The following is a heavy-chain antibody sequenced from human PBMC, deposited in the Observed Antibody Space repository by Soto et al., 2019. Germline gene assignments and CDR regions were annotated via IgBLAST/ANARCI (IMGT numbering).Heavy chain of an antibody. D-gene: IGHD3-3*01. CDR3: ARGIKIPEVNDFWSGYSRAGFLGYNWFDP. CDR1: GFTFSSYA. V-gene: IGHV3-30-3*01. CDR2: ISYDGSNK. Sequence: GGSLRLSCAASGFTFSSYAMHWVRQAPGKGLEWVAVISYDGSNKYYADSVKGRFTISRDNSKNTLYLQMNSLRAEDTAVYYCARGIKIPEVNDFWSGYSRAGFLGYNWFDPWGQGTLVTVSS. J-gene: IGHJ5*02.